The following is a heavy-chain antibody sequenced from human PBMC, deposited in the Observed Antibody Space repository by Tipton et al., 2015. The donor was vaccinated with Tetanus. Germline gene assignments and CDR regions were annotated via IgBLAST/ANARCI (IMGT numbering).Heavy chain of an antibody. Sequence: QLVQSGAEMKKPGASVKVSCKASGYTFTGYYIDWVRQVPGQGLEWMGWIDPNSGATVYAQKFQGQVTMTRDTSISTAYMELRSLRTADTAVYYYARDRGHYLFFGMGIWGPGTTVTV. CDR1: GYTFTGYY. J-gene: IGHJ6*02. CDR2: IDPNSGAT. V-gene: IGHV1-2*02. D-gene: IGHD3-22*01. CDR3: ARDRGHYLFFGMGI.